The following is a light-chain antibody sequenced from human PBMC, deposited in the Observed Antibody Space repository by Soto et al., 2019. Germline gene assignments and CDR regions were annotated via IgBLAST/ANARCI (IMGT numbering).Light chain of an antibody. CDR3: QQYDKWHRT. CDR2: FAS. V-gene: IGKV3-15*01. J-gene: IGKJ1*01. CDR1: QSVSTN. Sequence: VMTQSPATLSVSPGERAALSCRASQSVSTNLAWYQQKPGQPPRLLMYFASTRATAVPARFTAGGSGTAFSLTISSLQSDDLAVYYCQQYDKWHRTFGQGTKVEIK.